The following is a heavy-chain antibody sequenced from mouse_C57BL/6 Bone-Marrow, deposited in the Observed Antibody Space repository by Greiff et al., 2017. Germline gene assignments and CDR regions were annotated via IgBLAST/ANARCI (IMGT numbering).Heavy chain of an antibody. CDR2: ISNGGGST. CDR1: GFTFSDYY. CDR3: ARLTWFAY. Sequence: EVMLVESGGGLVQPGGSLKLSCAASGFTFSDYYMYWVRQTPEKRLEWVAYISNGGGSTYYPDTVKGRFTISRDSAKNTLYLQMSRLKSEDTAMYYCARLTWFAYWGQGTLVTVSA. J-gene: IGHJ3*01. V-gene: IGHV5-12*01.